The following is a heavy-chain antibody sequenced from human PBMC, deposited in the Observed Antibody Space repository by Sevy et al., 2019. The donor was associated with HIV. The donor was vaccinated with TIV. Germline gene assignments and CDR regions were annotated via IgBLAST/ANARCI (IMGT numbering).Heavy chain of an antibody. Sequence: GGSLRLSCAASGFTFSSYSMNWVRQAPGKGLEWVSSISSSSSYIYYADSVKGRFTISRDNAKNSLYLQMNSLRAEDTAVYYCARHGDTAMVYVGGLYFDYWGQGTLVTVSS. CDR3: ARHGDTAMVYVGGLYFDY. CDR2: ISSSSSYI. D-gene: IGHD5-18*01. V-gene: IGHV3-21*01. CDR1: GFTFSSYS. J-gene: IGHJ4*02.